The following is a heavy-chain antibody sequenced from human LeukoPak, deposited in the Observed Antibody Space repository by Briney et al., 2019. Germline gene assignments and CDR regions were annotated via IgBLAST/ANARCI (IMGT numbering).Heavy chain of an antibody. J-gene: IGHJ4*02. D-gene: IGHD3-22*01. CDR2: IYRGANT. CDR1: GFNVSSHL. V-gene: IGHV3-53*01. Sequence: GSLRLSCAASGFNVSSHLMTWVRQAPGKGLEWVSVIYRGANTYYTDSVKGRFTISRDNSKNMVYLQMNSLRAEDTAFYYCPRVGSGYYSPLDYWGQGNLVTVSS. CDR3: PRVGSGYYSPLDY.